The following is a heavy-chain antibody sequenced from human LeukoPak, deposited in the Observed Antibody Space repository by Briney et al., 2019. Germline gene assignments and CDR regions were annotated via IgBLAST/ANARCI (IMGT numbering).Heavy chain of an antibody. D-gene: IGHD6-13*01. J-gene: IGHJ4*02. V-gene: IGHV5-51*01. Sequence: GESLKISCQGSGYSFTSYWIAWVRQMPGKGLEWMGSFYPGDSSTKYSPSFQGQVTISADKSISTAYLQWRSLKASDTAMYYCARRFSTSWYFDYWGQGALVTASS. CDR1: GYSFTSYW. CDR3: ARRFSTSWYFDY. CDR2: FYPGDSST.